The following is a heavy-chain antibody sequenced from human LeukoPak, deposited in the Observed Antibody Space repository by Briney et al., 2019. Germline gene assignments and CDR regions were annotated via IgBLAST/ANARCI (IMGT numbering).Heavy chain of an antibody. CDR2: VSGRSSFT. Sequence: GGSLRLSCAASGFIFSTRGMSWVRQAPGKGLEWISYVSGRSSFTSYAESVKGRFIISRDNAKNSVYLQMTNLRVEDTAIYYCAKEDIMISSTPDNWFDAWGQGTLVTVSS. CDR3: AKEDIMISSTPDNWFDA. D-gene: IGHD3-16*01. CDR1: GFIFSTRG. J-gene: IGHJ5*02. V-gene: IGHV3-21*04.